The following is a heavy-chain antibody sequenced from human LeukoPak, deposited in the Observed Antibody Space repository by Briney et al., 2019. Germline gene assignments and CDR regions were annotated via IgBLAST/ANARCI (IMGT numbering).Heavy chain of an antibody. Sequence: SETLSLICTVSGGSISSYYWSWIRQPPGKGLEWIGYIYYSGSTNYNPSLKSRVTISVDTSKNQFSLKLSSVTAADTAVYYCARDPALGDFPRGAFDIWGQGTMVTVSS. D-gene: IGHD3-3*01. V-gene: IGHV4-59*01. CDR3: ARDPALGDFPRGAFDI. CDR2: IYYSGST. CDR1: GGSISSYY. J-gene: IGHJ3*02.